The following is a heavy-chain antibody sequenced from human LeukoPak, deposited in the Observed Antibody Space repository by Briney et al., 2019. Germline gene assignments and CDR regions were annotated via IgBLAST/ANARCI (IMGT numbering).Heavy chain of an antibody. D-gene: IGHD5-18*01. CDR3: VKVDT. V-gene: IGHV3-30*04. J-gene: IGHJ4*02. Sequence: GGSLRLSCAASGFTFSSYAMHWVRQAPGKGLEWVAAISYDGSNKYSAESVKGRFTISRDNSKNTLYLQMDSLSAEDTAVYYCVKVDTWGKGTLVTVSS. CDR1: GFTFSSYA. CDR2: ISYDGSNK.